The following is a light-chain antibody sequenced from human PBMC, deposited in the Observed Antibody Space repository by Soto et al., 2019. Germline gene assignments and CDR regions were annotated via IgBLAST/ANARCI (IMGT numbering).Light chain of an antibody. V-gene: IGLV1-51*01. CDR3: GTWDSGLRAGV. CDR2: DNN. Sequence: QSVLTQPPSVSAAPGQKVTISCSGSSSNIGNNYVSWYQQLPGTAPRLLIYDNNKRPSGIPDRFSGSKSGTSATLGITGLQTGDEADYYCGTWDSGLRAGVFGVGTKLAVL. J-gene: IGLJ2*01. CDR1: SSNIGNNY.